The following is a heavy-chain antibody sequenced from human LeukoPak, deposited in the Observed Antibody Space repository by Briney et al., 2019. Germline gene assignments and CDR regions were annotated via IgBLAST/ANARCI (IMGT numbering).Heavy chain of an antibody. CDR1: GFTFSSYW. CDR2: IKSDGST. D-gene: IGHD3-16*02. J-gene: IGHJ1*01. V-gene: IGHV3-74*01. Sequence: PGGSLRLSCAASGFTFSSYWMHWVRQAPGKGLVWVSRIKSDGSTSYADSVKGRFTISRDNAKNTVSLQMNSLRAEDTGVYYCARAPSEVGGYTPESLRHWGQGTLVTVSP. CDR3: ARAPSEVGGYTPESLRH.